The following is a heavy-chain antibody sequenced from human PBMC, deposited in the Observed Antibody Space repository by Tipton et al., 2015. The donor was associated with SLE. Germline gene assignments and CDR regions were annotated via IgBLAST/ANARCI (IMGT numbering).Heavy chain of an antibody. D-gene: IGHD5-18*01. CDR3: AREEGYGQGY. CDR2: IYYSGST. V-gene: IGHV4-59*12. Sequence: LRLSCAASGFTFSDYYMNWIRQAPGKGLEWIGYIYYSGSTNYNPSLKSRVTISVDTSKNQFSLKLSSVTAADTAVYYCAREEGYGQGYWGQGTLVTVSS. CDR1: GFTFSDYY. J-gene: IGHJ4*02.